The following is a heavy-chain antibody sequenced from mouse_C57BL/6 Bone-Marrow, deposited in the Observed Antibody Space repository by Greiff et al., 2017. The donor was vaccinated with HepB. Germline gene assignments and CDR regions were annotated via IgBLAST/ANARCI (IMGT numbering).Heavy chain of an antibody. CDR1: GYTFTDYN. J-gene: IGHJ1*03. D-gene: IGHD1-1*01. CDR2: INPNNGGT. V-gene: IGHV1-18*01. Sequence: EVQLQQSGPELVKPGASVKIPCKASGYTFTDYNMDWVRQSHGKSLEWIGDINPNNGGTIYNQKFKGKATLTVDKSSSTAYMELRSLTSEDTAVYYCARMGLLLRSHWYFDVWGTGTTVTVSS. CDR3: ARMGLLLRSHWYFDV.